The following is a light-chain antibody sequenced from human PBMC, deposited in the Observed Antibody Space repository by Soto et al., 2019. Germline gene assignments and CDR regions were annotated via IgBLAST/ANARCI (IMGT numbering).Light chain of an antibody. CDR1: QSVSSSS. Sequence: EMVLTQSPGTLSLSPGERATLSCRASQSVSSSSLAWYQQKPGQAPRLLIYGASSRATGIPDRFSGSGSGTDFTLTISRLESEDFAVYYCQQYGSSPPFTFGPGTKVDIK. J-gene: IGKJ3*01. CDR2: GAS. V-gene: IGKV3-20*01. CDR3: QQYGSSPPFT.